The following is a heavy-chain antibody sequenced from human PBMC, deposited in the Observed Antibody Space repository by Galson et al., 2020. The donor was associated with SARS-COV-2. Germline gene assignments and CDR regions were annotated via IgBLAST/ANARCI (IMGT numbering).Heavy chain of an antibody. J-gene: IGHJ6*02. V-gene: IGHV3-23*01. CDR1: GFTFSNFA. CDR3: GNTPLSDPAYSYYRGVDV. Sequence: TGGSLRLSCAASGFTFSNFAMSWVRQAPGKGLEWVSGISGSDDRTYYAGPVKGRFTISRDNSKNTLYLQMDSLRAEDTAVYYCGNTPLSDPAYSYYRGVDVWGQGTTVTVAS. CDR2: ISGSDDRT. D-gene: IGHD2-21*01.